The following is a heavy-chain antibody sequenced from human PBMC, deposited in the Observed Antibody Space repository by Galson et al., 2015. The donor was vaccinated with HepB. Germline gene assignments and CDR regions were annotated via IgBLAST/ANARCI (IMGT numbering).Heavy chain of an antibody. CDR3: ARGYTVTGGDFCDY. J-gene: IGHJ4*02. Sequence: SLRLSCAASGFTFSSYSMNWVRQAPGKGLEWVSSISSSSSYIYYADSVKGRFTISRDNAKNSLYLQMNSLRAEDTAVYYCARGYTVTGGDFCDYWGQGTLVTVSS. CDR1: GFTFSSYS. D-gene: IGHD4-11*01. V-gene: IGHV3-21*01. CDR2: ISSSSSYI.